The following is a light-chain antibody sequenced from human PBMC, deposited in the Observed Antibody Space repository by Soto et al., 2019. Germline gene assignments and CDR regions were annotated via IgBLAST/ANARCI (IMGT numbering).Light chain of an antibody. CDR1: SSNIGSNY. J-gene: IGLJ2*01. CDR3: ATWDDTLSVMI. CDR2: SND. V-gene: IGLV1-47*02. Sequence: QSVLTQPPSASGTPGQRVTISCSGGSSNIGSNYVYWFQSFPGSAPEVLIYSNDQRPSGVPDRFSGSKSGTSASLAISGLRYEDEADYFCATWDDTLSVMIFGGGTKVTVL.